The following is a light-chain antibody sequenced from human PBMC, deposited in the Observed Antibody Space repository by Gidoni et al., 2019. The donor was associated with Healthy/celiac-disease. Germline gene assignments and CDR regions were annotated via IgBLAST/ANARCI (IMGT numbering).Light chain of an antibody. J-gene: IGLJ2*01. CDR2: EVS. CDR1: SSDVGGYNY. Sequence: QSALPQPASVSGSPGQPLTISCTGTSSDVGGYNYVSWYQQHPGKAPKLMIYEVSNRPSGVSNRFSGSKSGNTASLTISGLQAEDEADYYCSSYTSSSTLYVVFGGGTKLTVL. CDR3: SSYTSSSTLYVV. V-gene: IGLV2-14*01.